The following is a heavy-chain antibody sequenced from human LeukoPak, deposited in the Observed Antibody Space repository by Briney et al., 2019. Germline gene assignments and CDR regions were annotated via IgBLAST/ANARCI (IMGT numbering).Heavy chain of an antibody. CDR3: ASMREWLSNYYYYGMDV. D-gene: IGHD3-3*01. CDR1: GGSIRSSYYY. V-gene: IGHV4-39*07. CDR2: INHSGST. J-gene: IGHJ6*02. Sequence: SETLSLTCTVSGGSIRSSYYYWGWIRQPPGKGLEWIGEINHSGSTNYNPSLKSRVTISVDTSKNQFSLKLSSVTAADTAVYYCASMREWLSNYYYYGMDVWGQGTTVTVSS.